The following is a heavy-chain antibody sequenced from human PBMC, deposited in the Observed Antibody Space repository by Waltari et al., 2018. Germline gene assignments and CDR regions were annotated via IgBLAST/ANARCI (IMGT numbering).Heavy chain of an antibody. Sequence: WIRQPPGRGLGWIGIISYSGATYASPSLKSRVTFSGATSKNDFSLRLGSVTAADTAVYYCATYIGASLGTAAFDVWARAQWSPSPQ. CDR2: ISYSGAT. J-gene: IGHJ3*01. D-gene: IGHD5-12*01. V-gene: IGHV4-39*02. CDR3: ATYIGASLGTAAFDV.